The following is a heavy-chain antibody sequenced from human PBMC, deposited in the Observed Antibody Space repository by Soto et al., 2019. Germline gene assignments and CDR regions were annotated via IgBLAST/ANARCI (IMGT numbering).Heavy chain of an antibody. CDR2: INYSGST. V-gene: IGHV4-39*01. CDR1: GGSISRIISY. CDR3: ARRPPGVGYAMDV. J-gene: IGHJ6*02. Sequence: QLQLQESGPGLLKPSETLSLTCTVSGGSISRIISYWGWIRQPPGKGLEWIGSINYSGSTYYNPSLKSRVTISVDTSKNQFSLKLSSVTAADTAVYYCARRPPGVGYAMDVWGQGTTVTVSS.